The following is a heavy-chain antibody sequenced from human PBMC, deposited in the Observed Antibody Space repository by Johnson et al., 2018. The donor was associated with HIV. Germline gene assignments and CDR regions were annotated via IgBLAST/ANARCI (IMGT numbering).Heavy chain of an antibody. CDR1: GFTFGDYA. D-gene: IGHD7-27*01. J-gene: IGHJ3*02. V-gene: IGHV3-30*04. Sequence: QVQLVESGGGVVQPGRSLRLSCTASGFTFGDYAMSWFRQAPGKGLEWVAVISYDGSNKYYADSVKGRFTISRDNSKNTLYLQMNSLRAEDTALYYCARVRTGDFTDAFDIWGQGTMVTVSS. CDR2: ISYDGSNK. CDR3: ARVRTGDFTDAFDI.